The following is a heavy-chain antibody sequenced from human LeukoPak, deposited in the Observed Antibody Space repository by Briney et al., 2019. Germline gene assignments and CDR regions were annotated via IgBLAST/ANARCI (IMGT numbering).Heavy chain of an antibody. CDR2: IYMRGRT. D-gene: IGHD5-18*01. CDR3: ARETSDTAMASYYFDQ. V-gene: IGHV4-4*07. Sequence: SETLSLTCTVSGGSISTYYWSWIRRPAGKGLEWIGRIYMRGRTNYNPSLQSRVTMSVDTSKNQFSLKLRSVTDADTAVYYCARETSDTAMASYYFDQWGQGTLVTVSS. J-gene: IGHJ4*02. CDR1: GGSISTYY.